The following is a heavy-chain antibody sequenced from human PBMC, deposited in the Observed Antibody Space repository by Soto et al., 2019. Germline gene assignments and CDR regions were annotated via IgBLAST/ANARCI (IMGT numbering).Heavy chain of an antibody. CDR1: GGSFSGYY. V-gene: IGHV4-34*01. J-gene: IGHJ5*02. CDR3: ARGPRGEQLVSVFNNWFDP. D-gene: IGHD6-6*01. CDR2: INHSGST. Sequence: SETLSLTCAVYGGSFSGYYWSWIRQPPGKGLEWIGEINHSGSTNYNPSLKSRVTISVDTSKNQFSLKLSSVTAADTAVYYCARGPRGEQLVSVFNNWFDPWGQGTLVTVSS.